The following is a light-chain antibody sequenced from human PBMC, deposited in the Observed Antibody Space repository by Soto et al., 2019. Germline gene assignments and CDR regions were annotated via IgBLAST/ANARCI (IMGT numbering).Light chain of an antibody. V-gene: IGLV2-11*01. CDR3: CSYAGSYLRV. J-gene: IGLJ1*01. CDR2: DVS. CDR1: SSDVGGYNY. Sequence: QSALTQPRSVSGSPGQSVTISCTGTSSDVGGYNYVSWHQQHPGKAPKLMIYDVSKRPSGVPDRLSGSKSGNTASLTISGLQAEDEADYYCCSYAGSYLRVFGTGTKVTV.